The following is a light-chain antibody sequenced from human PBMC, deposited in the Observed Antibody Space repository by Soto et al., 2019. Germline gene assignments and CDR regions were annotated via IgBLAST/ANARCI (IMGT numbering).Light chain of an antibody. J-gene: IGKJ5*01. CDR2: DTS. CDR1: QTVANY. V-gene: IGKV3-11*01. Sequence: EIVLTQSPATLSLSPGESATLSCRASQTVANYLDWYQQKPGQAPRLLIYDTSNRATGIPARFSGSGSGTDFTLTISSLEPEDFAVYYCQQRSTWPITFGQGTRLEIK. CDR3: QQRSTWPIT.